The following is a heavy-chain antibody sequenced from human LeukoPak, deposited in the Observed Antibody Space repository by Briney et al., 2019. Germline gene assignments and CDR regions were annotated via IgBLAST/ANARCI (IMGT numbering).Heavy chain of an antibody. Sequence: ASVKVSCKASGYTFTSYDINWVRQATGQGLEWMGWMNPNSGNTGYAQKFQGRVTITRNTSISTAYMELSSLRSEDTAVYYCELYGASGYRYFDYWGQGTLVTVSS. CDR2: MNPNSGNT. CDR3: ELYGASGYRYFDY. CDR1: GYTFTSYD. J-gene: IGHJ4*02. D-gene: IGHD3-22*01. V-gene: IGHV1-8*03.